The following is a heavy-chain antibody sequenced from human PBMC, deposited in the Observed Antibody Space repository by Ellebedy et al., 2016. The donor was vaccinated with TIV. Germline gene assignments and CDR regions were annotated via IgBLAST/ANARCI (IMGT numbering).Heavy chain of an antibody. V-gene: IGHV3-23*01. J-gene: IGHJ4*02. Sequence: GGSLRLSXAASGFTFHNYAMSWVRQAPGRGLEWVSAIRDSGSRTYYADSVKGRFTISRDNSRNTLYLQMDSLRAEDTGVYYCAKSRNGRATAGDNWGQGTLVTVSS. CDR1: GFTFHNYA. D-gene: IGHD2-21*02. CDR2: IRDSGSRT. CDR3: AKSRNGRATAGDN.